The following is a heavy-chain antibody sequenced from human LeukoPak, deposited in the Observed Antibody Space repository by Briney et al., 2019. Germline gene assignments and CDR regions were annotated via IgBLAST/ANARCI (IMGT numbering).Heavy chain of an antibody. CDR2: ISSSSSVI. CDR1: RFTFSSYS. V-gene: IGHV3-48*01. J-gene: IGHJ4*02. CDR3: ASKRGVVTTWEY. D-gene: IGHD3-22*01. Sequence: PGGSLRLSRAASRFTFSSYSMYWVRQAPGKGVEWVSYISSSSSVIYNADYVRGRFTISRDNAKNSLYLQMNSLRAEDTAVYYCASKRGVVTTWEYWGQGTLVTVSS.